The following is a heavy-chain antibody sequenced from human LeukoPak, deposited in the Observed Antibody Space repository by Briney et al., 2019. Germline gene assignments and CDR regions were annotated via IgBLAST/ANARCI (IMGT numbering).Heavy chain of an antibody. CDR1: GFSLTSGYY. J-gene: IGHJ5*02. Sequence: SEXLSLTCDVLGFSLTSGYYWGWIRQPPGKGLEWIGHVYHSESPYYNPSLKSRVTISIDRSKDHLYLRLNSVTAADTAVYYCARGRSYFDPWGQGTLVTVSS. V-gene: IGHV4-38-2*01. CDR2: VYHSESP. D-gene: IGHD2-21*01. CDR3: ARGRSYFDP.